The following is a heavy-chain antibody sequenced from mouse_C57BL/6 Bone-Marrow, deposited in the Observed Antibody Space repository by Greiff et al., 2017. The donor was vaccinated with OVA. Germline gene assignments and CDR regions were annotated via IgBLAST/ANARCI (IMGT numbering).Heavy chain of an antibody. CDR3: ARFYYGYLYYFDY. Sequence: VQLKQSGPELVKPGASVKISCKASGYSFTGYYMNWVKQSPEKSLEWIGEINPSNGGTTYNQKFKAKATLTVDKSSSTAYMQLQSLTSEDAAVYYCARFYYGYLYYFDYWGQGTTLTVSS. J-gene: IGHJ2*01. CDR2: INPSNGGT. D-gene: IGHD2-2*01. V-gene: IGHV1-42*01. CDR1: GYSFTGYY.